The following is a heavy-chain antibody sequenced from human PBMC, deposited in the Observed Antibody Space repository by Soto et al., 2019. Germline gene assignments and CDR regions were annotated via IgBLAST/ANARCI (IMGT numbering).Heavy chain of an antibody. J-gene: IGHJ4*02. V-gene: IGHV3-9*01. D-gene: IGHD5-12*01. CDR3: AKGAYDYGQMDS. CDR1: GFTFHDYA. Sequence: EVQLVESGGGLIRPGRSLRLSCSASGFTFHDYAMHWVRQVPGKGLEWVSGISWNGGHIGYGDSVKGRFTISRDNDKKSLYLQMNSLRVEDTALYYCAKGAYDYGQMDSWGQGTLVTVSS. CDR2: ISWNGGHI.